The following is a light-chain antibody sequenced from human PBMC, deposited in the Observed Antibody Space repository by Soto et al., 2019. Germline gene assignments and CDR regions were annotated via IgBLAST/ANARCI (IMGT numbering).Light chain of an antibody. CDR3: QQSYSTPPDT. Sequence: DLQMTQSPSSLSASVGDRVTISCRASQNINTNLNWYQQKPGRAPQLLIYLASTLQSGVPSRFSGSGSGTDFTLTISSLQPEDFATYYCQQSYSTPPDTFGQGTKLEIK. CDR2: LAS. J-gene: IGKJ2*01. V-gene: IGKV1-39*01. CDR1: QNINTN.